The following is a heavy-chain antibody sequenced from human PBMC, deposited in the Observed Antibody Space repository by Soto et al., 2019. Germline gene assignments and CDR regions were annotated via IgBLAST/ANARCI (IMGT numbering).Heavy chain of an antibody. J-gene: IGHJ6*02. CDR1: GYSFTAYG. Sequence: SVKVSCKTSGYSFTAYGISWVRQAPGQGLEWMGWISCYNGKTKYAQKVQGRVTMTTDTSTSTAYMEVRSLRYDDTAIYYCARDAPPPELRFLEWHNYDYNGMDVWGQGTRVTVSS. D-gene: IGHD3-3*01. CDR3: ARDAPPPELRFLEWHNYDYNGMDV. V-gene: IGHV1-18*01. CDR2: ISCYNGKT.